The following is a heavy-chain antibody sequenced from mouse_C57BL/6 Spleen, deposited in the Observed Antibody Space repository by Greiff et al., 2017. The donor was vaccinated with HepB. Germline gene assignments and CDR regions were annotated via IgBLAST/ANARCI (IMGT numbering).Heavy chain of an antibody. CDR3: ARRDYGSHY. CDR2: INPGSGGT. CDR1: GYAFTNYL. V-gene: IGHV1-54*01. D-gene: IGHD1-1*01. J-gene: IGHJ2*01. Sequence: QVQLQQSGAELVRPGTSVKVSCKASGYAFTNYLIEWVKQRPGQGLEWIGVINPGSGGTNYNEKFKGKATLTAAKSSSTAYMQLSSLTSEDSAVYVCARRDYGSHYWGQGTTLTVSS.